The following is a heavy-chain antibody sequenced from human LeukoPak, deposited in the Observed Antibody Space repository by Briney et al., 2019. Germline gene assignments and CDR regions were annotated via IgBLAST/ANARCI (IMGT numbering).Heavy chain of an antibody. CDR2: IDPSDSYT. D-gene: IGHD6-13*01. J-gene: IGHJ4*02. CDR3: ARHNEQQLAEFDY. Sequence: GESLRISCKGSGYSFTSYWISWVRQMPGKGLEWMGRIDPSDSYTNYSPSFQGHVTISAGKSISTAYLQWSSLKASDTAMYYCARHNEQQLAEFDYWGQGTLVTVSS. CDR1: GYSFTSYW. V-gene: IGHV5-10-1*01.